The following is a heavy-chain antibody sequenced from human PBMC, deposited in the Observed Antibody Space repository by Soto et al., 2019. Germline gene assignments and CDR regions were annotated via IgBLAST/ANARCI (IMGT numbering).Heavy chain of an antibody. V-gene: IGHV1-2*02. D-gene: IGHD3-9*01. Sequence: QVQLVQSGAEVKKPGASVKVSCKASGYTFTGYYMHWVRQAPGQWLEWMGGINPNSGGTNYEQKSHDAATLPRDASTSTAYGELSRLSSNDTAGYYCARAIGKLITICSGPVRDPSNPLDVWGHGTTVTVSS. CDR3: ARAIGKLITICSGPVRDPSNPLDV. CDR2: INPNSGGT. CDR1: GYTFTGYY. J-gene: IGHJ6*02.